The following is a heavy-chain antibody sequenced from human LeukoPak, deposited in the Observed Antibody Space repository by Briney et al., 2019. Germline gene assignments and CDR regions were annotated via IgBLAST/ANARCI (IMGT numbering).Heavy chain of an antibody. V-gene: IGHV3-74*01. CDR3: ARPTVALWYYFDY. CDR2: ITNDGSST. D-gene: IGHD4-23*01. Sequence: PGGSLRLSCAASGLTFSSHWMHWVRQAPGKGLVWVSRITNDGSSTTYADSVKGRFTISRDNAKNMLYLQVNSLRAEDTAVYYCARPTVALWYYFDYWGQGTLVTVSS. J-gene: IGHJ4*02. CDR1: GLTFSSHW.